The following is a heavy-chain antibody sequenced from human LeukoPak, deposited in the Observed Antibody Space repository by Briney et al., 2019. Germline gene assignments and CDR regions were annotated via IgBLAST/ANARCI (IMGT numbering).Heavy chain of an antibody. J-gene: IGHJ4*02. V-gene: IGHV3-21*01. D-gene: IGHD4-17*01. CDR1: GFTFSSYS. Sequence: GGSLRLSCAASGFTFSSYSMNWVRQAPGKGLEWVSSISSSSSYIYYADSVKGRFTISRDNAKNSLYLQMNSLRAEDTAVYYCARARPTVTHGDYWGQGTLVAVSS. CDR2: ISSSSSYI. CDR3: ARARPTVTHGDY.